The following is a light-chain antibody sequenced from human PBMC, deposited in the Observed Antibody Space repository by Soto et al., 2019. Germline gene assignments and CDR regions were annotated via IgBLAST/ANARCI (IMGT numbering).Light chain of an antibody. Sequence: DIQMSQSPSTLSASVGDRVTITCRASRSLTRWLAWYQQKPGRAPKLLIYETSILQIWVPSRFNGSRSGTAFTLTISGVQPDDIAPYDSQQYITFWTFGQGTRV. CDR3: QQYITFWT. V-gene: IGKV1-5*03. CDR1: RSLTRW. CDR2: ETS. J-gene: IGKJ1*01.